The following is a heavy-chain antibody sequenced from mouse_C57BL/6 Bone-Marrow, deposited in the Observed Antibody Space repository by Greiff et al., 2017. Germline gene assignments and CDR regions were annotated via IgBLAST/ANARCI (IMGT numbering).Heavy chain of an antibody. CDR2: IDPEIGDT. Sequence: EVQLKESGAELVRPGASVKLSCTASGFNIKDDYIHWVKQRPEQGLEWIGWIDPEIGDTEYATKFQGKATITSDTSSNTAYLQLSSLTSEDTAVYYCSSFDGSYFDFGGQGTPLTVAS. CDR3: SSFDGSYFDF. V-gene: IGHV14-4*01. J-gene: IGHJ2*01. D-gene: IGHD2-3*01. CDR1: GFNIKDDY.